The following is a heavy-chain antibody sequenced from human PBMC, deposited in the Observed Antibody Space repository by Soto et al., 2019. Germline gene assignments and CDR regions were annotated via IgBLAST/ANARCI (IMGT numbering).Heavy chain of an antibody. CDR1: EFVFRGDC. CDR2: INSDGSST. J-gene: IGHJ6*03. V-gene: IGHV3-74*01. D-gene: IGHD1-26*01. Sequence: GGSLRHSCAASEFVFRGDCRHWVHPAAGKGLVWVASINSDGSSTSYADSVKGRFTISRDNAKNTLYLQMNSLRAEDTAVYYCARESHPSWAAYYYHYMDVWGKGTTVTVSS. CDR3: ARESHPSWAAYYYHYMDV.